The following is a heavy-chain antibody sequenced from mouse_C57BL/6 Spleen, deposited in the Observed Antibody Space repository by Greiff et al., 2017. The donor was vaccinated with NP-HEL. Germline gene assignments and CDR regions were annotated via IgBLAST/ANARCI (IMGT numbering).Heavy chain of an antibody. CDR3: ARDRDTTGGYFDV. J-gene: IGHJ1*03. V-gene: IGHV5-4*01. CDR1: GFTFSSYA. Sequence: EVKLVESGGGLVKPGGSLKLSCAASGFTFSSYAMSWVRQTPEKRLEWVATISDGGSYTYYPDNVKGRFTISRDNAKNNLYLQMSHLKSEDTAMYYCARDRDTTGGYFDVWGTGTTVTVSS. D-gene: IGHD1-1*01. CDR2: ISDGGSYT.